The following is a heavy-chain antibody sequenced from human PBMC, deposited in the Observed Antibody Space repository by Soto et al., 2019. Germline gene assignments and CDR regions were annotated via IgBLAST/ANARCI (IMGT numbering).Heavy chain of an antibody. V-gene: IGHV1-3*01. D-gene: IGHD3-9*01. Sequence: ASVKVSCKACGDTFTSYAMHCVRQAPGQRLEGMGWINAGNGNTKYSQKFQGRVTITRDTSASTAYMELSSLRSEDTAVYYCAREGLGYDILTGYYNGRDYYGMDVWGQGTTVTVSS. CDR2: INAGNGNT. CDR1: GDTFTSYA. J-gene: IGHJ6*02. CDR3: AREGLGYDILTGYYNGRDYYGMDV.